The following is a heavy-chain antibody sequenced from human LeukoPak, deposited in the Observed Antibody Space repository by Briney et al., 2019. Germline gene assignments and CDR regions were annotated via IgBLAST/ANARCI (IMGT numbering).Heavy chain of an antibody. CDR2: TKPDGTAE. J-gene: IGHJ4*02. V-gene: IGHV3-7*01. CDR3: ARDGGLHTNFDY. Sequence: ETLSLTCTVSGGSISSGGYYWSWIRQHPGKGLEWVANTKPDGTAEYYADSVRGRFTTSRDNANNFLYLQMNSLRGEDTAVYYCARDGGLHTNFDYWGQGTLVTVSS. CDR1: GGSISSGGYY. D-gene: IGHD2-15*01.